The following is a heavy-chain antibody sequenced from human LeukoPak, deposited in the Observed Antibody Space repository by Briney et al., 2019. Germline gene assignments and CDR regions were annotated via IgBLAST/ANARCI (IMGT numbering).Heavy chain of an antibody. V-gene: IGHV3-9*01. J-gene: IGHJ4*02. CDR1: GFTFDDYA. CDR2: ISWNSGSI. CDR3: AKASMIVVVFSYFDY. D-gene: IGHD3-22*01. Sequence: GGSLRLSCAASGFTFDDYAMHWVRQAPGKGLEWVSGISWNSGSIGYADSVKGRFTISRNNSENTLYLQMNSLRAEDTAVYYCAKASMIVVVFSYFDYWGQGTLVTVSS.